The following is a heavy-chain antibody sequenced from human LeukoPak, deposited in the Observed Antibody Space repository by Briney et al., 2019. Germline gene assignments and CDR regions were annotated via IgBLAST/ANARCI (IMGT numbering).Heavy chain of an antibody. CDR3: ARAPITSPFYFDY. D-gene: IGHD2-2*01. J-gene: IGHJ4*02. CDR2: INWSGGST. V-gene: IGHV3-20*04. Sequence: GALRLSCTASGFAFDEHGMSWVRQVPGKGLEWVSGINWSGGSTGYADPLRGRFTISRDDAKNSLYLQMDSLRAEDTALYYCARAPITSPFYFDYWGQGTLVTVSS. CDR1: GFAFDEHG.